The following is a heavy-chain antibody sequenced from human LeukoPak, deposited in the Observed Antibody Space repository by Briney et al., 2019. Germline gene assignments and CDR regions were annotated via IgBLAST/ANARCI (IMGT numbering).Heavy chain of an antibody. CDR2: ITFGGGGT. D-gene: IGHD6-13*01. J-gene: IGHJ5*02. V-gene: IGHV3-23*01. Sequence: GRSLRLSCAASGFAFTTYAMTWVRQAPGKGLEWVSSITFGGGGTYYADSVKGRFTISRDNAKNTLHLQMNSLRAEDTATYFCERCMVLSKVGCNWFDPWGQGTLVTVSS. CDR1: GFAFTTYA. CDR3: ERCMVLSKVGCNWFDP.